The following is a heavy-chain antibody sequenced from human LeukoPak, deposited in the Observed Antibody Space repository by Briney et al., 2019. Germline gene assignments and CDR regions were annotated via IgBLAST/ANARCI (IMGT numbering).Heavy chain of an antibody. CDR3: AKGGFPDYFAY. V-gene: IGHV3-30*18. CDR1: GFTFSSYG. J-gene: IGHJ4*02. Sequence: GGSLRLSCAASGFTFSSYGMHWVRQAPGKGLEWVAVISYDGSNEYYADSVKGRFTISRDNSKNTLYLQMNSLRAEDTAVYYCAKGGFPDYFAYWGQGTLVTVSS. CDR2: ISYDGSNE.